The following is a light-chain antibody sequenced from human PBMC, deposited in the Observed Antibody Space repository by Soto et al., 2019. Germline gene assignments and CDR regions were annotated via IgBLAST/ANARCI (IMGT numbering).Light chain of an antibody. Sequence: DIVMTQAPDSLAVSLGERATISCKSSQSSFYTSNNKHYLAWYQQTPGQPPNLLIDWASTRESGVPDRFTGSGSGTDFTLTISSLQAGDLAVYYCQQYYSTPAFGPGTKVDIK. CDR2: WAS. CDR3: QQYYSTPA. CDR1: QSSFYTSNNKHY. J-gene: IGKJ3*01. V-gene: IGKV4-1*01.